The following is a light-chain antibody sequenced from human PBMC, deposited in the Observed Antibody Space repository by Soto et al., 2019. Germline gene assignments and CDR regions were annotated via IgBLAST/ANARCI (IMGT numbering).Light chain of an antibody. J-gene: IGLJ2*01. CDR3: QAWDRSTAV. V-gene: IGLV3-1*01. CDR1: KLGDKY. Sequence: SYELAQPPSVSVSSGQTASITCSGEKLGDKYVCWYQQKPGQSPVLVIYQETNRPSGIPERFSGSNSGNIATLTISGTQAMDEADYYCQAWDRSTAVFGGGTKLTVL. CDR2: QET.